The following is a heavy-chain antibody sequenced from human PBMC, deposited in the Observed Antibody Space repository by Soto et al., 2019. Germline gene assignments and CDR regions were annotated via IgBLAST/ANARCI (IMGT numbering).Heavy chain of an antibody. J-gene: IGHJ6*02. Sequence: GGSLRLSCAASGFTFSSYGMHRVRQAPGKGLEWVAVISYDGSNKYYADSVKGRFTISRDNSKNTLYLQMNSLRAEDTAVYYCAKVYSSGFPYYYYGMDVWGQGTTVTVSS. CDR3: AKVYSSGFPYYYYGMDV. D-gene: IGHD6-19*01. CDR2: ISYDGSNK. V-gene: IGHV3-30*18. CDR1: GFTFSSYG.